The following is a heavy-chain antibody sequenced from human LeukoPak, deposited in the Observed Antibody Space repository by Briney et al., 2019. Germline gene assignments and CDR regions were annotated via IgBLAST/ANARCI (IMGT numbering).Heavy chain of an antibody. V-gene: IGHV4-59*01. CDR2: IYYSGST. CDR1: GGSISSYY. D-gene: IGHD3-22*01. Sequence: SETLSLTCTVSGGSISSYYWSWIRQPPGKGLEWIGYIYYSGSTNYNPSLKSRVTISVDTSKNQFPLKLSSVTAADTAVYYCARGYYDSSGYYYENWFDPWGQGTLVTVSS. CDR3: ARGYYDSSGYYYENWFDP. J-gene: IGHJ5*02.